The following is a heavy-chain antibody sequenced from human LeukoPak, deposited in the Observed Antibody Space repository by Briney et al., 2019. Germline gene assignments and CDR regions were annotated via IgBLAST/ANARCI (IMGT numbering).Heavy chain of an antibody. CDR3: ARIPITKRAMDV. J-gene: IGHJ6*02. D-gene: IGHD3-3*01. CDR1: GDSIRSGDAY. V-gene: IGHV4-39*01. CDR2: IYYVGSP. Sequence: SETLSLTCSVSGDSIRSGDAYWGWSRQSPLKGLEWIASIYYVGSPHYNPSLNSRRVTMSVDTAKNQFSLKLTSVTAADTAVYYCARIPITKRAMDVWGQGTTVTVSS.